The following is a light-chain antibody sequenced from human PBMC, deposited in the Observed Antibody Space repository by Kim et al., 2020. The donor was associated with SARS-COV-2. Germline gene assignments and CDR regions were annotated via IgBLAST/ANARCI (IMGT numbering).Light chain of an antibody. J-gene: IGLJ3*02. CDR2: VGTGGIVG. CDR3: GADHGSGSNFVCV. Sequence: TCTLSSGYSNYKVDWYQQRPGKGPRFVMRVGTGGIVGSKGDGSPDRFSVLGSGLNRYLTIKNIQEEDESDYHCGADHGSGSNFVCVFGGGTKLTVL. V-gene: IGLV9-49*01. CDR1: SGYSNYK.